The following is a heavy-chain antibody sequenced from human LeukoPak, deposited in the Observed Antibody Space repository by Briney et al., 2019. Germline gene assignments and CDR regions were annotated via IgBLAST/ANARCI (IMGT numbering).Heavy chain of an antibody. CDR1: GGSISSSNYY. CDR3: ARDRRYYDSSGYIRGFDY. Sequence: SETLSLTCTVSGGSISSSNYYWGWIRQPPGKGLEWIGTIYYSGSTYYNPSLKSRVTISVNTSKNQFSLKLSSVTAADTAVYYCARDRRYYDSSGYIRGFDYWGQGTLVTVSS. CDR2: IYYSGST. V-gene: IGHV4-39*07. D-gene: IGHD3-22*01. J-gene: IGHJ4*02.